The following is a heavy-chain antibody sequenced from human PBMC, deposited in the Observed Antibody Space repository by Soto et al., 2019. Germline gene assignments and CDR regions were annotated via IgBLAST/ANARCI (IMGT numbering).Heavy chain of an antibody. J-gene: IGHJ6*02. CDR1: GGTFSSYA. CDR3: ATIPGGGSPLTGMDV. V-gene: IGHV1-69*13. Sequence: ASVKVSCKASGGTFSSYAISWVRQAPGQGLEWMGGIIPIFGTANYAQKFQGRVTITADESTSTAYMELSSLRSEDTAVYYCATIPGGGSPLTGMDVWGQGTTVTVSS. CDR2: IIPIFGTA. D-gene: IGHD1-26*01.